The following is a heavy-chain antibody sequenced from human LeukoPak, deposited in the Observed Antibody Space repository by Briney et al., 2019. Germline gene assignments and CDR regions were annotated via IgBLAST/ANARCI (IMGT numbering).Heavy chain of an antibody. J-gene: IGHJ4*02. V-gene: IGHV4-39*07. Sequence: SETLSLTCTVSGGSVSSSSYYWGWIRQPPGKGLEWIGEINHSGSTNYNPSLKSRVTISVDTSKNQFSLKLSSVIAADTAVYYCARAHPTFDYWGQGTLVTVSS. CDR3: ARAHPTFDY. CDR1: GGSVSSSSYY. CDR2: INHSGST.